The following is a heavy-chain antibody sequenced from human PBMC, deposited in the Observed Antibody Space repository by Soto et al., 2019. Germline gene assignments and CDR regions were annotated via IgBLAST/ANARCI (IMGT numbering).Heavy chain of an antibody. CDR3: VRDGYPAGVYGVDV. CDR1: GGTFSSYG. Sequence: SVKVSCKASGGTFSSYGYCWVPQATGQGLEWMGGIIPIFGTANYAQKFQGRVTITADKSTSTAYMELSSLRAEDTAVHYCVRDGYPAGVYGVDVWGQGTTVTVSS. J-gene: IGHJ6*02. D-gene: IGHD1-1*01. CDR2: IIPIFGTA. V-gene: IGHV1-69*06.